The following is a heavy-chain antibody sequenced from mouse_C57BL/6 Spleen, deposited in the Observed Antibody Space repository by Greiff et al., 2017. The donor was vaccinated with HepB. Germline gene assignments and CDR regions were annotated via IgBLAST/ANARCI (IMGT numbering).Heavy chain of an antibody. CDR2: IDPENGVT. V-gene: IGHV14-4*01. J-gene: IGHJ2*01. D-gene: IGHD2-3*01. CDR3: TTSDGYYGEF. CDR1: GFNFKDYY. Sequence: VQLQQSGAELVRPGASVKLSCTASGFNFKDYYMDWVKQRPEQGLEWIGWIDPENGVTDYASKFQGKATLTADTSSNTAYLQLSSLTSEDTAVYYCTTSDGYYGEFWGQGTTLTVSS.